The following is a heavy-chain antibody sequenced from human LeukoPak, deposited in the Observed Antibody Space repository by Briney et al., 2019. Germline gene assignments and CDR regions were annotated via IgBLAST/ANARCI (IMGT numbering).Heavy chain of an antibody. CDR1: GFTVSSNY. D-gene: IGHD5-12*01. CDR2: IYSGGST. V-gene: IGHV3-53*01. CDR3: AKGWDGGYYFYFDY. J-gene: IGHJ4*02. Sequence: GGSLRLSCAASGFTVSSNYMSWVRQAPGKGLEWVSVIYSGGSTYYADSVKGRFTISRDNSKNTLSLQMNSLRAEDTALYYCAKGWDGGYYFYFDYWGQGTLVTVSS.